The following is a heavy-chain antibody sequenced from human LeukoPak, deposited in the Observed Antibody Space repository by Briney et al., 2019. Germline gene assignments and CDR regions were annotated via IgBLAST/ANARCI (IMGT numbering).Heavy chain of an antibody. D-gene: IGHD1-26*01. V-gene: IGHV3-21*01. J-gene: IGHJ4*02. Sequence: GGSLRLSCAASGFTFSSYSMNWVRQAPGKGLEWVSSISSSRSYIYYADSVKGRFTISRNNAKNSLYLQMNSLRAEDTAVYYCARASSGRYLGGFDYWGQGTLVTVSS. CDR3: ARASSGRYLGGFDY. CDR1: GFTFSSYS. CDR2: ISSSRSYI.